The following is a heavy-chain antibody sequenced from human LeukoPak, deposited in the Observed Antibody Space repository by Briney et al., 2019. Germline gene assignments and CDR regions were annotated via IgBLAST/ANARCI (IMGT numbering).Heavy chain of an antibody. Sequence: GGSLRLSCAASGFTFSSYGMHWVRQAPGKGLEWVAVIWYDGSNKYYADSVKGRFTISRDNSKNTLYLQMNSLRAEDTAVYYCASQWYYYDSSGFDYWAREPWSPSPQ. D-gene: IGHD3-22*01. CDR2: IWYDGSNK. CDR1: GFTFSSYG. J-gene: IGHJ4*02. CDR3: ASQWYYYDSSGFDY. V-gene: IGHV3-33*01.